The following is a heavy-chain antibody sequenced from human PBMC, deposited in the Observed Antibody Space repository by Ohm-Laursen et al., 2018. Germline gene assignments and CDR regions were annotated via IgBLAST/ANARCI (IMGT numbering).Heavy chain of an antibody. CDR1: GGSFSGYY. CDR3: ARNVLSRQDYDSSGHSSIDY. CDR2: IYYSGST. V-gene: IGHV4-34*11. D-gene: IGHD3-22*01. J-gene: IGHJ4*02. Sequence: SETLSLTWAVYGGSFSGYYWSWIRQPPGKGLEWIGDIYYSGSTTYNPSLKSRVTISVDTSKNQFSLNLPSVTAADTAVYFCARNVLSRQDYDSSGHSSIDYWGQGMLVTVSS.